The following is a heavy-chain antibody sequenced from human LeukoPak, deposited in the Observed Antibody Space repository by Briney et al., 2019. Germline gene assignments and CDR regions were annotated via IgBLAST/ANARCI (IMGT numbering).Heavy chain of an antibody. CDR3: ARNRITIFGVEYYFDY. CDR2: SNAGNGNT. CDR1: GYTFTSYA. D-gene: IGHD3-3*01. Sequence: ASVKVSCKASGYTFTSYAMHWVRQAPGQRLEWMGWSNAGNGNTKYSQEFQGRVTITRDTSASTAYMELSSLRSEDMAVYYCARNRITIFGVEYYFDYWGQGTLVTVSS. V-gene: IGHV1-3*02. J-gene: IGHJ4*02.